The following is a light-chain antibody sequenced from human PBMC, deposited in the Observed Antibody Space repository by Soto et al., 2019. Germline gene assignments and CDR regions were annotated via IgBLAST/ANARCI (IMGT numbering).Light chain of an antibody. V-gene: IGKV3-15*01. Sequence: EIVMTQSPATLSVSPGERATFSCRASQSVSSNLAWYQQKPGQAPRLLIYGASIRATGIPARFSGSGSGTEFTLTISSLQSGDFAVYYCQHYNNWPLYTFGQGTKLEIK. J-gene: IGKJ2*01. CDR2: GAS. CDR1: QSVSSN. CDR3: QHYNNWPLYT.